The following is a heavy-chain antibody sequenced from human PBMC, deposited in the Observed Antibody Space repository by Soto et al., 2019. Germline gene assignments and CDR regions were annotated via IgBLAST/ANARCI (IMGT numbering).Heavy chain of an antibody. D-gene: IGHD3-3*01. CDR2: ISAYNGNT. Sequence: ASVKVSSKASGGTFSSYAISWVRQAPGQGLEWMGWISAYNGNTNYAQKLQGRVTMTTDTSTSTAYMELRSLRSDDTAVYYCGRRFWSGYYPYYYYMDVWGKGTTVTVSS. V-gene: IGHV1-18*01. J-gene: IGHJ6*03. CDR1: GGTFSSYA. CDR3: GRRFWSGYYPYYYYMDV.